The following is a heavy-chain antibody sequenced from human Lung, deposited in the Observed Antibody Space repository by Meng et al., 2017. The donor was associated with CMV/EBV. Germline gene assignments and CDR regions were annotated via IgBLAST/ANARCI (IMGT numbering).Heavy chain of an antibody. Sequence: SETLSLTCGVYGGSFSDYYWSWIRQPPGKGLEWIGEINHSGSTNYNPSLKSRLTVSIDTSSDQFSLRLTSVTAADTAVYYCARVQWLAYYFDSWGRGTLVTVSS. J-gene: IGHJ4*02. CDR2: INHSGST. CDR3: ARVQWLAYYFDS. CDR1: GGSFSDYY. V-gene: IGHV4-34*01. D-gene: IGHD6-19*01.